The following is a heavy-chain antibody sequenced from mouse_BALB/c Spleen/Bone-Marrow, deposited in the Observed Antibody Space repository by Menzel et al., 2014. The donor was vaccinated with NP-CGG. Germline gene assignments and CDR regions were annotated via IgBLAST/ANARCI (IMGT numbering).Heavy chain of an antibody. J-gene: IGHJ3*01. CDR2: IYPGNSDT. D-gene: IGHD2-10*02. V-gene: IGHV1-5*01. CDR1: GYSFTSYW. CDR3: TFLVKEDFAY. Sequence: VQLQQSGTVLARPGASVKMSCKASGYSFTSYWMHWVKQRPGQGLEWIGAIYPGNSDTTYKQKFKGKAKLTAVTSASTAYMELSSLINEDSAVYYCTFLVKEDFAYWGQGTLVTVSA.